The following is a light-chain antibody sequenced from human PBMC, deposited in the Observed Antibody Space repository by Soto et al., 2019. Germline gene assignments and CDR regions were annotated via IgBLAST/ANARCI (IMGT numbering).Light chain of an antibody. V-gene: IGLV2-14*03. CDR3: SSYTSSNTLWV. CDR2: DVS. Sequence: QSALTQPASVSGSPGQSITISCTGTSSDVGGYNYVSWYQFQPGKAPKLMIYDVSHRPSGVSDRFSGSKSGNTASLTISGLQAEDEADYFCSSYTSSNTLWVFGGGTKLTVL. CDR1: SSDVGGYNY. J-gene: IGLJ3*02.